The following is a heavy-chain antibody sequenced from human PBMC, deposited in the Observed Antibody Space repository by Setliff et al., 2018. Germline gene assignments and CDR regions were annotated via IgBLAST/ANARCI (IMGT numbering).Heavy chain of an antibody. Sequence: GASVKVSCKASGYTFTGYYMHWVRQAPGQGLEWMGWINPNSGGTNYAQKFQGRVTMTRDTSISTAYMELRSLRSDDTAVYYCARDLDYQYYYETSGRDAFDIWGLGTMVTVSS. CDR1: GYTFTGYY. J-gene: IGHJ3*02. V-gene: IGHV1-2*02. CDR2: INPNSGGT. CDR3: ARDLDYQYYYETSGRDAFDI. D-gene: IGHD3-22*01.